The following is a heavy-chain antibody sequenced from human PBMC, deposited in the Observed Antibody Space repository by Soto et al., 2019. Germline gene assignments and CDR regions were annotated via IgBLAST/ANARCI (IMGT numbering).Heavy chain of an antibody. CDR3: ARGRDSSSWYISYYYYGMDV. D-gene: IGHD6-13*01. V-gene: IGHV4-34*01. CDR2: INHSGST. CDR1: GGSFSGYY. J-gene: IGHJ6*02. Sequence: QVQLQQWGAGLLKPSETLSLTCAVYGGSFSGYYWSWIRQPPGKGLEWIGEINHSGSTNYNPSLKSRVTISVETSKNQFYLKLSSVTAAATAVYYCARGRDSSSWYISYYYYGMDVWGQGTTVTVSS.